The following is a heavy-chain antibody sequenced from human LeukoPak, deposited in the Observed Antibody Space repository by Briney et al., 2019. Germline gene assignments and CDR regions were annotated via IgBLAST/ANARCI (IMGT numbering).Heavy chain of an antibody. J-gene: IGHJ4*02. CDR1: GGTFSIYA. CDR2: IIPIFGTA. V-gene: IGHV1-69*01. CDR3: AGSLKFITMIPHY. D-gene: IGHD3-22*01. Sequence: SVTVSFTASGGTFSIYAISWVRQAPGQGLEWMGGIIPIFGTANYAQKFQGRVTITADESTSTAYMELSSLRSEDTAVFYCAGSLKFITMIPHYWGQGTLVTVSS.